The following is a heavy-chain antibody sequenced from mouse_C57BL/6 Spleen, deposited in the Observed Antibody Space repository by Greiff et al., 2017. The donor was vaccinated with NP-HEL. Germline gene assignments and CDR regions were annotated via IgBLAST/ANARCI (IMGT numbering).Heavy chain of an antibody. CDR3: ARGDYDVKAMDY. D-gene: IGHD2-4*01. CDR2: IYPGSGST. V-gene: IGHV1-55*01. CDR1: GYTFTSYW. Sequence: VQLQQPGAELVKPGASVKMSCKASGYTFTSYWITWVKQRPGQGLEWIGDIYPGSGSTNYNEKFKSKATLTVDTSSSTAYMQLSSLTSEDSAVYYCARGDYDVKAMDYWGQGTSVTVSS. J-gene: IGHJ4*01.